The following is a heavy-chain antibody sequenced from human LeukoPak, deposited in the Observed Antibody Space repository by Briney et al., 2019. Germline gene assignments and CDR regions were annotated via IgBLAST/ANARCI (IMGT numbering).Heavy chain of an antibody. Sequence: SETLSLTCAVYGGSFRDYYWSWIRQPPGKGLEWIGEINHSGSTNYNPSLKSRVTISVDTSKNQFSLKLSSVTAADTAVYYCARLSYDFWSGYYLGLAGFDPWGQGTLVTVSS. CDR2: INHSGST. CDR1: GGSFRDYY. CDR3: ARLSYDFWSGYYLGLAGFDP. D-gene: IGHD3-3*01. V-gene: IGHV4-34*01. J-gene: IGHJ5*02.